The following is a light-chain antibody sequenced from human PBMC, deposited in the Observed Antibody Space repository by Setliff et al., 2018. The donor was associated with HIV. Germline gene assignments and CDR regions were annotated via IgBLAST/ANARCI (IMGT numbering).Light chain of an antibody. V-gene: IGLV2-8*01. CDR2: ELS. CDR3: ASYAGDGVHDIYV. Sequence: QSALTQPPSASGSPGQSVAISCTGTSSDIGSHNHVSWYQQYPGKAPKLMIYELSQRPSGVPDRFSGSKSGNTASLTVPGLQAEDEADYYCASYAGDGVHDIYVFGTGTKVTVL. J-gene: IGLJ1*01. CDR1: SSDIGSHNH.